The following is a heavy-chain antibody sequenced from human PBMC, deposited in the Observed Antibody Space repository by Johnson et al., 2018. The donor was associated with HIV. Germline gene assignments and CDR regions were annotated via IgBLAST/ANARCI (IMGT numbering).Heavy chain of an antibody. CDR3: ARQGWLQLAHAFDI. D-gene: IGHD5-24*01. Sequence: VQLVESGGGLVKPGGSLRLSCAASGFTFSDYYMSWIRQAPGKGLEWVAVISYDGSNKYYADSVKGRFTISRDNSKNTLYLQMNSLRAEDTAVYYCARQGWLQLAHAFDIWGQGTMVTVSS. V-gene: IGHV3-30-3*01. CDR2: ISYDGSNK. J-gene: IGHJ3*02. CDR1: GFTFSDYY.